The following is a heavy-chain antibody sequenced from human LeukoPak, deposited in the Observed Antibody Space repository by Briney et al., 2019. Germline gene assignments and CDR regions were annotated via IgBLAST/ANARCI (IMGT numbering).Heavy chain of an antibody. CDR3: TRDGGIAPYYYYMDV. J-gene: IGHJ6*03. D-gene: IGHD6-13*01. Sequence: PGGSLRLSCTASGFTFGDYAMSWVRQAPGKGLEWVGSIRSKAYGGTTEYAASVKGRFTISRNDSKSIAYLQMNSLKTEDTAVYYCTRDGGIAPYYYYMDVWGKGTTVTISS. V-gene: IGHV3-49*04. CDR1: GFTFGDYA. CDR2: IRSKAYGGTT.